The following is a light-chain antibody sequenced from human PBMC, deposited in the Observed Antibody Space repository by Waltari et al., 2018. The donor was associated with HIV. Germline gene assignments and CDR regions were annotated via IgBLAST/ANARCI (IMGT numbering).Light chain of an antibody. J-gene: IGLJ2*01. CDR1: NGYVGAYNY. V-gene: IGLV2-14*01. Sequence: SALTQPASVSGSPGQSITISCIGTNGYVGAYNYVPWYQHHPGEAPRLLIYEVTNRPSGISYRFSGSKSGSTASLTISGLQAEDEADYYCTSKTTTDSVTFGGGTKLTVL. CDR3: TSKTTTDSVT. CDR2: EVT.